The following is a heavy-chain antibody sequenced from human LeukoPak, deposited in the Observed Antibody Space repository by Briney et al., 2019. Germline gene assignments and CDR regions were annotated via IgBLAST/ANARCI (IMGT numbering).Heavy chain of an antibody. V-gene: IGHV1-8*01. CDR1: GYTFTSYD. J-gene: IGHJ4*02. CDR3: ARGIAAAGTGSYFDY. D-gene: IGHD6-13*01. Sequence: ASVNVSCKSSGYTFTSYDINWVRQATGQGLGWVGWVNPNSGNTGYAQKFQGRGTITRNTSISTAYMELSSLRSEDTAGYYCARGIAAAGTGSYFDYWGQGTLVTVSS. CDR2: VNPNSGNT.